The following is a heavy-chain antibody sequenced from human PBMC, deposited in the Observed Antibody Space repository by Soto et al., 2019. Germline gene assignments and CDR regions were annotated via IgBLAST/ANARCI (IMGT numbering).Heavy chain of an antibody. J-gene: IGHJ6*02. Sequence: GESLKISCKGSGYSFTSYWISCVRQMPGKGLEWMGRIDASDSYTNYSPSFQGHVTISADKSISTAYLQWSSLKASDTAMYYCASLSSRPGYYYGMDVWGQGTTVTVSS. CDR2: IDASDSYT. CDR1: GYSFTSYW. V-gene: IGHV5-10-1*01. D-gene: IGHD6-6*01. CDR3: ASLSSRPGYYYGMDV.